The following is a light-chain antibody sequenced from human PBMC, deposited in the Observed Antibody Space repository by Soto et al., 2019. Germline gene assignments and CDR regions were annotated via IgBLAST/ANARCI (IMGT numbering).Light chain of an antibody. CDR2: DVT. Sequence: QSALPQPASVSGSPGQSITLSCTGTSSGVGGYNYDSWYQQHPGKAPKLMIYDVTTRPSGLSNRFSGSRSGNTASLTIYGLEADDEADYYCSSYTSRSTLGVFGTGTKVTVL. CDR1: SSGVGGYNY. J-gene: IGLJ1*01. V-gene: IGLV2-14*01. CDR3: SSYTSRSTLGV.